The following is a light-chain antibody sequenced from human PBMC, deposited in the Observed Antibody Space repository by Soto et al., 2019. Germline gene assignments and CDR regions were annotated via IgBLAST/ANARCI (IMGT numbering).Light chain of an antibody. CDR2: GAS. Sequence: ENVLTQSPGTLSLSPGERATLSCRASQSVGRNYLAWFQQKSGQAPRLVIYGASSRAAGIPDRLSGSGSGTDFTLTISSLQAEDFATYYCQQLSTYPSTFGGGTKGDIK. CDR1: QSVGRNY. J-gene: IGKJ4*01. CDR3: QQLSTYPST. V-gene: IGKV3-20*01.